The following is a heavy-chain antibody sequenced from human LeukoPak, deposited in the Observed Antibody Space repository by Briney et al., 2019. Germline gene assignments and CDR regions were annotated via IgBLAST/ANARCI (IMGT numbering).Heavy chain of an antibody. D-gene: IGHD3-22*01. CDR2: ISGSGGGT. Sequence: GGPLRLSCAVSGITLSNYGMSWVRQAPGKGLEWVAGISGSGGGTNYADSVKGRFTISRDNKKNTLYLQMNSLRAEDTAVYFCAKRGVVIRVILVGFHKEAYYFDSWGQGALVTVSS. CDR3: AKRGVVIRVILVGFHKEAYYFDS. J-gene: IGHJ4*02. V-gene: IGHV3-23*01. CDR1: GITLSNYG.